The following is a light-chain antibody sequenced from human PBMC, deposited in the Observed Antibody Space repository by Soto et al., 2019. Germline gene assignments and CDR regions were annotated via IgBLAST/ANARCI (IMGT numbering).Light chain of an antibody. Sequence: EIVWTQSPGTLSLSPGERVTLSCRASQSIDNNHLAWYQQKPGQAPRLLIHGTSNRATGIPDRFSGSGSGTDFTLTFSRLEPEDFAVYYCEYYDTSITFGGGTKVDIK. CDR1: QSIDNNH. CDR2: GTS. V-gene: IGKV3-20*01. J-gene: IGKJ4*01. CDR3: EYYDTSIT.